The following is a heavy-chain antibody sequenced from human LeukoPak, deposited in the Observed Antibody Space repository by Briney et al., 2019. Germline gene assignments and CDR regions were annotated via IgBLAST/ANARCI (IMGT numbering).Heavy chain of an antibody. CDR1: GGSFSGYY. J-gene: IGHJ4*02. CDR3: ARRGLRNDY. V-gene: IGHV4-34*01. D-gene: IGHD3-10*01. CDR2: INHSGST. Sequence: PSETLSLTCAVYGGSFSGYYWSWIRQPPGKGLEWNGEINHSGSTNYNPSLKSRVTISVDTSKNQFSLKLSSVTAADTAVYYCARRGLRNDYWGQGTLVTVSS.